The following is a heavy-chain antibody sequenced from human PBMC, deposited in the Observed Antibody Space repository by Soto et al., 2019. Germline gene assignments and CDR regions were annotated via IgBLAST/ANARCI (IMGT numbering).Heavy chain of an antibody. V-gene: IGHV3-11*04. D-gene: IGHD1-1*01. Sequence: GGSLRLSCAASGFTFSDYYMSWIRQAPGKGLEWVSYISSSSTTIYYADSVKGRFTISRDNAKNSLYLQMNSLRAEDAAVYYCARDPLEHYDYWGQGTLVTVSS. CDR3: ARDPLEHYDY. CDR2: ISSSSTTI. J-gene: IGHJ4*02. CDR1: GFTFSDYY.